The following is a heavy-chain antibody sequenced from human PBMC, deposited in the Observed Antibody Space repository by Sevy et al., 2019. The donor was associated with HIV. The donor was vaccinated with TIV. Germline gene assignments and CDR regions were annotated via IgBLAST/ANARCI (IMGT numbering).Heavy chain of an antibody. J-gene: IGHJ6*02. Sequence: ASVKVSCKASGYTFTSYGISWVRQAPGQGLEWMGWISAYNGNTNYAQKLQGRVTMTTDTSTSTAYMELRSLRSDDTAVYYCAREGEVATILYYYYGMDVWGLGTTVTVSS. D-gene: IGHD5-12*01. CDR2: ISAYNGNT. V-gene: IGHV1-18*01. CDR3: AREGEVATILYYYYGMDV. CDR1: GYTFTSYG.